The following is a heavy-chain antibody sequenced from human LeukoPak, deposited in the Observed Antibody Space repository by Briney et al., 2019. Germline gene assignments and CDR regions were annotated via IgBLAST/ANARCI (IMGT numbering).Heavy chain of an antibody. CDR3: ANIPNSFGPDY. V-gene: IGHV3-30*02. D-gene: IGHD3-16*01. CDR2: VQKDGSYE. CDR1: GFSLCNFG. Sequence: GGSLTLSCAASGFSLCNFGMHWVRQAPGKGLEGVAFVQKDGSYEKYGDSVKGRFTISRDNSKNTLYLQMNSLRVKDTAVYYCANIPNSFGPDYWGQGSLVTVSS. J-gene: IGHJ4*02.